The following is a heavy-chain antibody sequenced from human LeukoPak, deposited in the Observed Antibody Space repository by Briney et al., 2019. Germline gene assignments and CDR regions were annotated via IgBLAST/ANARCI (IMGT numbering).Heavy chain of an antibody. Sequence: PSETLSLTCTVSGGSISSYYWSWIRQPPGKGLEWIGYIYYSGSTNYNPSLKSRVTISVDTSKNQFSLKLSSVTVADTAVYYCARVYSSGWFSFFDYWGQGTLVTVSS. V-gene: IGHV4-59*01. CDR3: ARVYSSGWFSFFDY. CDR2: IYYSGST. J-gene: IGHJ4*02. D-gene: IGHD6-19*01. CDR1: GGSISSYY.